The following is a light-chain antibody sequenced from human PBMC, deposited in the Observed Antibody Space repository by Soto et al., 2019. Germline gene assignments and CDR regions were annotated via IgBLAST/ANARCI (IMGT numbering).Light chain of an antibody. CDR2: WTS. Sequence: DIQMTQSPSTLSGSVGDRVTITCRAIQNIGNYLAWYQQKIGRAPKILIYWTSNLERGVPSRFSGSVTGTEFTLTISSLQPDDLASYCCQQYISYPWTFGQGTKVEI. CDR1: QNIGNY. CDR3: QQYISYPWT. V-gene: IGKV1-5*03. J-gene: IGKJ1*01.